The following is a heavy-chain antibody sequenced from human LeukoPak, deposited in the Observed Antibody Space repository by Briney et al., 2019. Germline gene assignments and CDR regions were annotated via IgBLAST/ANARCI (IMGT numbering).Heavy chain of an antibody. D-gene: IGHD3-22*01. CDR3: ARDGEDYDSSGYYYLDAFDI. CDR2: IYYSGST. CDR1: GGSISSSGYY. J-gene: IGHJ3*02. V-gene: IGHV4-39*07. Sequence: SETLSLTCAVSGGSISSSGYYGGWIRQPPGKGLEWIGGIYYSGSTYYNPSLKSRVTISVDTSKNQFSLKLSSVTAADTAVYYCARDGEDYDSSGYYYLDAFDIWGQGTMVTVSS.